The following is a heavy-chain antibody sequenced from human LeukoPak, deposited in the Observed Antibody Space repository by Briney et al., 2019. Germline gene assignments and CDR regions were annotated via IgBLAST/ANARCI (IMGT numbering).Heavy chain of an antibody. CDR3: ASYFVGNGGRGY. CDR1: GDSINSGNSH. V-gene: IGHV4-30-4*01. Sequence: SETLSLTCTVSGDSINSGNSHWTWIRQPPGKGLEWLGSVYDSWNNYYNPSLESRITMSVDTSKNQYSLELSSVIAADTAVYYCASYFVGNGGRGYWGQGALVTVSS. J-gene: IGHJ4*02. CDR2: VYDSWNN. D-gene: IGHD3-10*02.